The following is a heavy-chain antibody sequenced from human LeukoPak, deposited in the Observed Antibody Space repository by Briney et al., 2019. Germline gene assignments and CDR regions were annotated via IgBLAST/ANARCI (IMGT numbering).Heavy chain of an antibody. CDR1: GGSISSYY. J-gene: IGHJ4*02. CDR3: ARHDGD. CDR2: RHYSGSF. Sequence: SETLSLTCTVSGGSISSYYWSWIRQPPGKGLEWIGYRHYSGSFNYSPSLKSRAIISLDTSKNQFSLRLSSVTAADTAVYYCARHDGDWGQGILVTVSS. D-gene: IGHD4-17*01. V-gene: IGHV4-59*01.